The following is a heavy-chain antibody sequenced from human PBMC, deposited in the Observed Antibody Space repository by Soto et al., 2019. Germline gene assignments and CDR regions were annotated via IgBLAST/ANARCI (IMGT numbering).Heavy chain of an antibody. CDR3: ARDSGVGGY. V-gene: IGHV4-4*02. J-gene: IGHJ4*02. CDR1: GASISTSNW. D-gene: IGHD3-16*01. Sequence: ETLSLTCAVSGASISTSNWWSWVRQPPGKGLEWIGEIYHIGTTSYNPSLKSRVIISIDTSKNQFSLNLTSVTAADTAVYYCARDSGVGGYWGQGTLVTAPQ. CDR2: IYHIGTT.